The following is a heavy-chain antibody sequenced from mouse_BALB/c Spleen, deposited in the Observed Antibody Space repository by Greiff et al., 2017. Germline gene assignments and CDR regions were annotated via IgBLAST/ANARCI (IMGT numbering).Heavy chain of an antibody. V-gene: IGHV5-6-3*01. CDR2: INSNGGST. CDR3: ARGLRGATAAYGYFDV. D-gene: IGHD1-1*01. Sequence: EVKLMESGGGLVQPGGSLKLSCAASGFTFSSYGMSWVRQTPDKRLELVATINSNGGSTYYPDSVTGRFTISRDNAKNTLYLQMSSLKSEDTAMYYCARGLRGATAAYGYFDVWGAGTTVTVSS. CDR1: GFTFSSYG. J-gene: IGHJ1*01.